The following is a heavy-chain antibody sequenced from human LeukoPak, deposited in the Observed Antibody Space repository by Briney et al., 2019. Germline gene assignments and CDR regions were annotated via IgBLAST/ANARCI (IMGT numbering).Heavy chain of an antibody. J-gene: IGHJ5*02. Sequence: GEPLKISCKTSGYTFSKYWIGWVRQKSGKGLEWMGIIDPNDADTRNSPSFHGPVTISSDTSTSTAYLQWSRLMASDTDMYYCVSARGYYDSYNGYYDPDNWFETWGQGTLVTVSS. D-gene: IGHD3-16*01. V-gene: IGHV5-51*01. CDR2: IDPNDADT. CDR3: VSARGYYDSYNGYYDPDNWFET. CDR1: GYTFSKYW.